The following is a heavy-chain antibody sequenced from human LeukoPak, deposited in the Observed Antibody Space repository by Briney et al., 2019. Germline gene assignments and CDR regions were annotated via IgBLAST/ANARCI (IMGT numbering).Heavy chain of an antibody. D-gene: IGHD5-18*01. CDR1: GGTFSSYA. Sequence: EASVKVSCKASGGTFSSYAISWVRQAPGQGLEWMGRIIPILGIANYAQKFQGRVTITADKSTSTAYMELSSLRSEDTAVYYCATGTAMGGNYAFDIWGQGTMVTVSS. CDR3: ATGTAMGGNYAFDI. J-gene: IGHJ3*02. CDR2: IIPILGIA. V-gene: IGHV1-69*04.